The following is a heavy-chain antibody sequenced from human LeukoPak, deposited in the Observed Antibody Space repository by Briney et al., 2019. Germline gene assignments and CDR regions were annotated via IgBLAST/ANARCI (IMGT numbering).Heavy chain of an antibody. J-gene: IGHJ4*02. D-gene: IGHD3-16*01. CDR2: IRYDGTNK. V-gene: IGHV3-30*02. CDR3: AREKRYDYVWGSYSLTLDY. Sequence: AGGSLRLSCAASGFTFSLYGMHWVRQAPGKGLEWVAFIRYDGTNKYYADSVKGRFTISRDNSKNTLYLQMNSLRAEDTAVYYCAREKRYDYVWGSYSLTLDYWGQGTLVTVSS. CDR1: GFTFSLYG.